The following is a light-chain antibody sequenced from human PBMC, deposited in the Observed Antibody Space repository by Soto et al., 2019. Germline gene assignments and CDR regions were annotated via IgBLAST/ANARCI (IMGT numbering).Light chain of an antibody. J-gene: IGKJ4*01. CDR2: DAV. CDR3: QQRINWPLT. CDR1: QSVSSY. Sequence: ETVLTQSPATLSLSPGERATLSCRAIQSVSSYLAWYQQKPGQAPRLLIYDAVNRATGIPARFSGSGSGTGFTLTIGSLEPEDSGVYYCQQRINWPLTFGGGTKVDIK. V-gene: IGKV3-11*01.